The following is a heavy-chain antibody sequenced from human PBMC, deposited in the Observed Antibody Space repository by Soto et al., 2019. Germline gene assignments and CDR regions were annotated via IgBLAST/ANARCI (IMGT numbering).Heavy chain of an antibody. CDR2: FDPEDGET. V-gene: IGHV1-24*01. D-gene: IGHD3-10*01. J-gene: IGHJ4*02. CDR3: ATGARLWFGELLDY. CDR1: GYTLTELS. Sequence: ASVKVSCKVSGYTLTELSMHWVRQAPGKGLEWMGGFDPEDGETIYAQKFQGRVTMTKDTSTDTAYMELSSLRSEDTAVYYCATGARLWFGELLDYWGQGTLVTVSS.